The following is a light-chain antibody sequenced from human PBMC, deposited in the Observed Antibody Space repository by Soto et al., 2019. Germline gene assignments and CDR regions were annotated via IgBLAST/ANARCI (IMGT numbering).Light chain of an antibody. CDR2: DVK. CDR3: CSYAGDYTCV. CDR1: SSDVGGYNY. V-gene: IGLV2-11*01. J-gene: IGLJ1*01. Sequence: QSALTQPRSVSGSPGQSVTLSCTGTSSDVGGYNYVTWYQQYPGKAPKVMIYDVKTRPSGVPDRFSGSKSGKTASLTISGLQAEDEADYCCCSYAGDYTCVFGTGTKLTVL.